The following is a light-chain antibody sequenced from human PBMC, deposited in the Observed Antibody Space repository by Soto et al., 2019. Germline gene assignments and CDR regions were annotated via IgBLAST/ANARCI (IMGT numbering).Light chain of an antibody. J-gene: IGLJ2*01. Sequence: QSALTQPASVSGSPGQSITISCTGTSSDVGAYNFVSWCQQHPGKAPKLIIYYVSNRPSGVSDRFSGSKSGNTASLTISGVQAEDEADYYCSSYTTSTTVLFGGGTKLTVL. CDR3: SSYTTSTTVL. CDR2: YVS. V-gene: IGLV2-14*01. CDR1: SSDVGAYNF.